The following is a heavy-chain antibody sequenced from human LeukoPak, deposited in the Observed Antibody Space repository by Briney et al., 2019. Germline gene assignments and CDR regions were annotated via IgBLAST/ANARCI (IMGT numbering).Heavy chain of an antibody. D-gene: IGHD2-2*01. V-gene: IGHV3-23*01. CDR3: TKARSASSSSCYDY. CDR2: ISGSDTST. J-gene: IGHJ4*02. Sequence: PGGSLRLSCVVSGITLSNYGMSWVRQAPGKGLEWVSSISGSDTSTYYADSVKGRFTISRDNSKNTLELQMDSLRAEDTAVYYCTKARSASSSSCYDYWGQGILVTVSS. CDR1: GITLSNYG.